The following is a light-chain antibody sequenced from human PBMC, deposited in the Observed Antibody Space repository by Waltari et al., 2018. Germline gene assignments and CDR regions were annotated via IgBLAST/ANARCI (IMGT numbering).Light chain of an antibody. Sequence: DIQMTQSTSSLSASVGDRVTITCRASQSIISSLNWYKQRTGKAPKLLIYAASSLTSGVPSRVAGSAAGTDFTLTITSLQPEDVATYYCQHSYSTPVFGRGTKVEIK. CDR3: QHSYSTPV. V-gene: IGKV1-39*01. CDR1: QSIISS. J-gene: IGKJ4*01. CDR2: AAS.